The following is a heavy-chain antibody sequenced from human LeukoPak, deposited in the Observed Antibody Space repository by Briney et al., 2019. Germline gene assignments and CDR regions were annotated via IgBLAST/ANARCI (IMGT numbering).Heavy chain of an antibody. J-gene: IGHJ2*01. CDR3: ARGGCSSTSCYDRDWYFDL. CDR1: GGTFSSYA. Sequence: SVKVSCKASGGTFSSYAISWVRQAPGQGLEWMGGIIPIFGTANYAQKFQGRVTITTDESTSTAYMELSSLRSEDTAVYYCARGGCSSTSCYDRDWYFDLWGRGTLVTVSS. CDR2: IIPIFGTA. V-gene: IGHV1-69*05. D-gene: IGHD2-2*01.